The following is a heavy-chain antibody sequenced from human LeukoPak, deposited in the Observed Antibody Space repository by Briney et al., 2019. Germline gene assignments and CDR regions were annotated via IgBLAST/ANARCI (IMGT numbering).Heavy chain of an antibody. Sequence: SETLSLTCTVSGGSISSYYWSWIRQPPGKGLEWIGYIYYSGSTNYNPSLKSRVTISVDTSKNQFSLKLSSVTAADTAVYYCARWDESGIFNWFDPWGQGTLVTVSS. CDR1: GGSISSYY. J-gene: IGHJ5*02. CDR2: IYYSGST. CDR3: ARWDESGIFNWFDP. D-gene: IGHD1-26*01. V-gene: IGHV4-59*01.